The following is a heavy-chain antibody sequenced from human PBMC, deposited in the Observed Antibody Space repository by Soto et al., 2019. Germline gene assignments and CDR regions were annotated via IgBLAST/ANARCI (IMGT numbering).Heavy chain of an antibody. Sequence: EVQVLDSGGGLVQPGGSLRLSCVASGFILSNYAMNWVRQAPGKGLEGFSTISGSGDTPYYADSVKGRFTISRDNSKNTLDLQMNSLRAEDTAVYYCAKATRYCSGSWCSTYDFWGQGTLVTVSS. J-gene: IGHJ4*02. CDR3: AKATRYCSGSWCSTYDF. V-gene: IGHV3-23*01. D-gene: IGHD2-15*01. CDR1: GFILSNYA. CDR2: ISGSGDTP.